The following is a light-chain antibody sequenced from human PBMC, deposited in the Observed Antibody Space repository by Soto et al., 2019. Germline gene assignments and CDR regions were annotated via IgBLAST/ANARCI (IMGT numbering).Light chain of an antibody. V-gene: IGKV3-20*01. CDR2: HVS. CDR3: QQYSKSPWT. J-gene: IGKJ1*01. CDR1: QSVSNSY. Sequence: EIVLTQSPGTVSLSPGERATLSCRASQSVSNSYLAWYQQKPGQAPRLLMYHVSNRATGIPDRFSGSGSGTDFTLTISKLEPADFAVYYCQQYSKSPWTFGQGTKVEIK.